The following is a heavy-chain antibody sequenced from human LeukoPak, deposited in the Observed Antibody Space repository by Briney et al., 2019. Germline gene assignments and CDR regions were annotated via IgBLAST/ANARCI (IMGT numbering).Heavy chain of an antibody. D-gene: IGHD3-10*01. CDR3: ARHSSVYGSGSYLHY. J-gene: IGHJ4*02. CDR2: IYHSGST. V-gene: IGHV4-31*03. Sequence: SQTRSLTCSVPGGSISSGGYYWSWIRQPPGKGLEWIGYIYHSGSTSCNPSLKSRVTISVDRSQIQFSLRLSSVTAADTAVYYCARHSSVYGSGSYLHYWGQGTLVTVSS. CDR1: GGSISSGGYY.